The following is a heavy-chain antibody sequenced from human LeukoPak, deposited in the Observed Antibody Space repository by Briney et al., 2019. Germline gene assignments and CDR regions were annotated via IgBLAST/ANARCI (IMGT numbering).Heavy chain of an antibody. J-gene: IGHJ4*02. CDR3: ARYHVLRFLEWLLG. D-gene: IGHD3-3*01. Sequence: TSSETLSLTCSVSSGSISSYYWSWIRQPPGKGLEWIGYIYYSGRTSYNPSLKSRVTISVDTSKNHFSLTLSSVTAADTAVYYCARYHVLRFLEWLLGWGQGTLVTVSS. CDR2: IYYSGRT. V-gene: IGHV4-59*12. CDR1: SGSISSYY.